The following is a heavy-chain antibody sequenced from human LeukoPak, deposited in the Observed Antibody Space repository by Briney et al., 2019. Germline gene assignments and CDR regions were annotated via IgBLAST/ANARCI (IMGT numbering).Heavy chain of an antibody. CDR1: GYSISSGYY. CDR2: IYHSGST. J-gene: IGHJ3*02. D-gene: IGHD6-19*01. V-gene: IGHV4-38-2*02. Sequence: SETLSLTCTVSGYSISSGYYWGWIRQPPGKGLEWIGSIYHSGSTYYNPSLKSRVTISVDTSKNQFSLKLSSVTAADTAVYYCARPSYSSGWYGTRDDAFDIWGQGTMVTVSS. CDR3: ARPSYSSGWYGTRDDAFDI.